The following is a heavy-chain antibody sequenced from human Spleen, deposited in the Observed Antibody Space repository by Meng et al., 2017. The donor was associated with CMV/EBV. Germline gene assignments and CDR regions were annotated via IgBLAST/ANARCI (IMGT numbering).Heavy chain of an antibody. CDR2: ISSSSSYI. Sequence: GESLKISCAASAFSISTYNMNWVRQAPEKGLEWISSISSSSSYIHYGDSVKGRFTIARDNAKNSLYLQMNSLRDEDTAVYYCARGLGPGGVFDLWGQGTKVTVSS. V-gene: IGHV3-21*01. CDR3: ARGLGPGGVFDL. J-gene: IGHJ3*01. D-gene: IGHD2-8*01. CDR1: AFSISTYN.